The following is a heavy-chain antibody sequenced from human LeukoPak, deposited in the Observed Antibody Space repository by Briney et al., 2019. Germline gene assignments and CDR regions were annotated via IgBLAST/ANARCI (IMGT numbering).Heavy chain of an antibody. J-gene: IGHJ3*02. CDR2: ISSSGSTI. CDR1: GFTFSDYY. Sequence: GGSMRLSCAASGFTFSDYYMSWIRQAPGKGLEWVSYISSSGSTIYYADSVKGRFTISRDNAKNSLYLQMNSLRAEDTAVYYCARDNVAVDAFDIWGQGTMVTVSS. D-gene: IGHD6-19*01. V-gene: IGHV3-11*01. CDR3: ARDNVAVDAFDI.